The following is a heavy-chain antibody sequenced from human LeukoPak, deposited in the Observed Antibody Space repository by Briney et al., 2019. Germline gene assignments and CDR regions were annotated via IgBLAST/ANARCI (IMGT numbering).Heavy chain of an antibody. J-gene: IGHJ6*02. D-gene: IGHD1-20*01. CDR1: GGSISSGGYY. V-gene: IGHV4-31*03. Sequence: SQTLSLTCTVSGGSISSGGYYWSWIRQHPGKGLEWIGYIYYSGSTYYNPSLKSRVTISVDTSKNQFSLKLNSVTAADTAVYYCARDNWNFYYYGMDVWGQGTTVTVSS. CDR3: ARDNWNFYYYGMDV. CDR2: IYYSGST.